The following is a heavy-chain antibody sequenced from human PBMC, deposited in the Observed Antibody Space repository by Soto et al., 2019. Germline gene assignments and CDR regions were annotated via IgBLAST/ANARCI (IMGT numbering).Heavy chain of an antibody. Sequence: EVQLVESGGGLVQPGGSLKLSCAASGFTFIGSAVHWVRQASGKGREWVGRIRNKANSYATAYAASLKGRFMISRDDSKITAYLQMNSLKTEDTAVYSCTSHSPEDMIRKWGQGTLGTVSS. D-gene: IGHD2-15*01. CDR1: GFTFIGSA. V-gene: IGHV3-73*02. CDR2: IRNKANSYAT. CDR3: TSHSPEDMIRK. J-gene: IGHJ4*02.